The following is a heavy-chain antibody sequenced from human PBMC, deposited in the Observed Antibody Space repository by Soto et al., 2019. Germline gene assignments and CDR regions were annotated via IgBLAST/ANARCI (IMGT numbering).Heavy chain of an antibody. Sequence: GSLRLSCAASGFTFSSYAMSWVRQAPGKGLEWVSAISGSGGSTYYADSVKGRFTISRDNSKNTLYLQMNSLRAEDTAVYYCARNGGGKTYYYGSGSYYFDYWGQGTLVTVSS. CDR3: ARNGGGKTYYYGSGSYYFDY. CDR1: GFTFSSYA. D-gene: IGHD3-10*01. V-gene: IGHV3-23*01. J-gene: IGHJ4*02. CDR2: ISGSGGST.